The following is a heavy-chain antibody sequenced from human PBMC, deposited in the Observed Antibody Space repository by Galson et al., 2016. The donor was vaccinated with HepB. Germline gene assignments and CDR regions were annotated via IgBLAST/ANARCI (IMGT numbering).Heavy chain of an antibody. CDR3: ARSPQWLEHFDY. V-gene: IGHV1-46*01. CDR2: INPTGSST. CDR1: GYTFTNYY. D-gene: IGHD6-19*01. Sequence: SVKVSCKASGYTFTNYYMHWVRQAPRQGLQWMGIINPTGSSTSYAQKFQGRVTLIRDTSTSTVYMELSSLRSEDTAVYYCARSPQWLEHFDYWGQGTLVTVSS. J-gene: IGHJ4*02.